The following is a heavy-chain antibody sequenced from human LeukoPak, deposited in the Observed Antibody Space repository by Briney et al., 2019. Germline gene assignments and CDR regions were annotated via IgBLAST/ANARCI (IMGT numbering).Heavy chain of an antibody. CDR2: ISSSGSAK. Sequence: GGSLRLSCAASGLIFSNHEMNWVRQAPAKGLAWVSYISSSGSAKYYADSVKGRFTISRDNAQNSLDLQMNSLRAEDTAVYYCARAAFYDDSGYYRPDFWGQGTLVTVSS. D-gene: IGHD3-22*01. CDR1: GLIFSNHE. J-gene: IGHJ4*02. V-gene: IGHV3-48*03. CDR3: ARAAFYDDSGYYRPDF.